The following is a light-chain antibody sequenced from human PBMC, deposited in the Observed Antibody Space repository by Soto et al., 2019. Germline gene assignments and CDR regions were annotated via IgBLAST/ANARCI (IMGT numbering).Light chain of an antibody. CDR2: EDN. J-gene: IGLJ2*01. V-gene: IGLV6-57*02. CDR3: QSYDSSNHVV. Sequence: NFMLTQPHSVSESPGKTVTISCTGSSGSIASNYVQWYQQRPGSAPTTVIYEDNQRPSGVPDRFSSSIDSSSNSASLTISGLKTEDEAGYYCQSYDSSNHVVFGGGTKLTVL. CDR1: SGSIASNY.